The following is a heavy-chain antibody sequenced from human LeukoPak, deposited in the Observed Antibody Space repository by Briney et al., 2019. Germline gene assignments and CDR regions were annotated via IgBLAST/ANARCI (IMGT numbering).Heavy chain of an antibody. J-gene: IGHJ4*02. CDR1: GFTFSDHY. CDR2: TRNKANSYTT. D-gene: IGHD5-12*01. Sequence: GGSLRLSCAASGFTFSDHYMDWVRQAPGKGLEWVGRTRNKANSYTTEYAASVKGRFTISRDDSKNSLYLQMNSLKTEDTAVYNCARVLGYSGYDLAYWGQGTLVTVSS. CDR3: ARVLGYSGYDLAY. V-gene: IGHV3-72*01.